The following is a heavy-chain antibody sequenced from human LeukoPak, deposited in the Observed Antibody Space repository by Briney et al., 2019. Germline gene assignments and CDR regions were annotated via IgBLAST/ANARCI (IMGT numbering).Heavy chain of an antibody. CDR3: AKGGRGRIAAAFFNY. D-gene: IGHD6-13*01. CDR2: ISWNSGSI. J-gene: IGHJ4*02. CDR1: GFTFDDYA. Sequence: GGSLRLSCAASGFTFDDYAMHWVRQAPGKGLEWVSGISWNSGSIGYADSVKGRFTISRDNAKNSLYLQMNSLRAEDTALYYCAKGGRGRIAAAFFNYWGQGTLVTVSS. V-gene: IGHV3-9*01.